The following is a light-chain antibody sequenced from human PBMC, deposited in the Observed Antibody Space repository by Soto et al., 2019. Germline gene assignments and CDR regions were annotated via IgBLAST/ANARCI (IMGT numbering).Light chain of an antibody. Sequence: EIVLTQSPGTLSLSPGERATLSCRASQSVSSSSLAWYQQKPGQAPRLLLYDASSRATGIPDRFSGSGSGTDFTLTISSLEPEDFAVYYCQQRSNWPPITFGQGTRLEIK. CDR2: DAS. V-gene: IGKV3D-20*02. CDR3: QQRSNWPPIT. J-gene: IGKJ5*01. CDR1: QSVSSSS.